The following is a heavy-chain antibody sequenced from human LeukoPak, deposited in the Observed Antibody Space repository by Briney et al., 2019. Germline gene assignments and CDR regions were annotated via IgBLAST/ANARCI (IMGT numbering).Heavy chain of an antibody. CDR1: GGSFSGYY. CDR3: AREGSYPAFDI. CDR2: INHRGST. D-gene: IGHD3-10*01. J-gene: IGHJ3*02. V-gene: IGHV4-34*01. Sequence: PSETLSLTCAVYGGSFSGYYWSWIRQPPGKVLEWIGEINHRGSTNYNPSLKSRVTISVDTSKNQCSLKLSSVTAADTAVYYCAREGSYPAFDIWGQGTMVTVSS.